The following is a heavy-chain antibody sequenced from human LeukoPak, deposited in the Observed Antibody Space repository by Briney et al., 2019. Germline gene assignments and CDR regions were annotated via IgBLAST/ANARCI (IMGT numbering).Heavy chain of an antibody. J-gene: IGHJ4*02. V-gene: IGHV3-23*01. Sequence: GGSLRFSCAASGFTFSSFAMNWVRQAPGKGLEWVSAISDSGGSRYYADSVKGRFTISRDNAKNTVYLQMNSLRVEDTAVYYCAKGGGWLYYFDYWGQGSLVSVSS. D-gene: IGHD6-19*01. CDR3: AKGGGWLYYFDY. CDR1: GFTFSSFA. CDR2: ISDSGGSR.